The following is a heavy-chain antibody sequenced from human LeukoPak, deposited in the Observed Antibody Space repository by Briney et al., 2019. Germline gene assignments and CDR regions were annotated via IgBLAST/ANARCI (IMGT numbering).Heavy chain of an antibody. D-gene: IGHD3-16*01. Sequence: ASVKVSCKASGYTFTNYAISWVRQAPGQGLEWVGWISAYNGNTNYAQKLQGRVTMTTDTSTSTAYMELRSLRSDDTAVYYCARDNDSRDPPHFDYWGQGTLVTVSS. V-gene: IGHV1-18*01. J-gene: IGHJ4*02. CDR3: ARDNDSRDPPHFDY. CDR2: ISAYNGNT. CDR1: GYTFTNYA.